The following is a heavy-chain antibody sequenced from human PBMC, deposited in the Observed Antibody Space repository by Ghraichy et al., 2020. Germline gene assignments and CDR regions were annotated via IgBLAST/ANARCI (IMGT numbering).Heavy chain of an antibody. CDR1: GFTFSSYG. CDR2: IWYDGSNK. CDR3: ARDWEGYSYGPPLDY. D-gene: IGHD5-18*01. Sequence: GGSLRLSCAASGFTFSSYGMHWVRQAPGKGLEWVAVIWYDGSNKYYADSVEGRFTISRDNSKNTLYLQMNSLRAEDTAVYYCARDWEGYSYGPPLDYWGQGTLVTVSS. V-gene: IGHV3-33*01. J-gene: IGHJ4*02.